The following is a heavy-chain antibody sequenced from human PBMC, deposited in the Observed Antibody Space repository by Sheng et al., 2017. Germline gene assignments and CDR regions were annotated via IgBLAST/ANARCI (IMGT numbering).Heavy chain of an antibody. V-gene: IGHV3-21*02. J-gene: IGHJ4*02. CDR2: ITTSGNMI. CDR3: AKGQNAFTTGGDF. Sequence: EVQLVESGGGLVKSGGSLRLSCAGSGFTFSDYSINWVRQAPGKGLEWVSYITTSGNMIKYADSVKGRFAISRDDAKNTLYLQMNTMRGEDTAVYYCAKGQNAFTTGGDFWGQGTLVTVS. D-gene: IGHD3-22*01. CDR1: GFTFSDYS.